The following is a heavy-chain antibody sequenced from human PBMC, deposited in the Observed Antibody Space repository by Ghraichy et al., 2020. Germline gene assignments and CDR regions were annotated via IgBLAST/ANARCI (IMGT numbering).Heavy chain of an antibody. J-gene: IGHJ4*02. D-gene: IGHD6-19*01. CDR3: ARRYSSGWYSY. CDR2: INHNGST. V-gene: IGHV4-34*01. CDR1: GGSFSGYY. Sequence: SETLSLTCAVYGGSFSGYYWSWIRQPPGKGLEWIGEINHNGSTNYNPSLKSRVTISVDTSKNQFSLKLSSVTAADTAVYYCARRYSSGWYSYWGQGTLVTVSS.